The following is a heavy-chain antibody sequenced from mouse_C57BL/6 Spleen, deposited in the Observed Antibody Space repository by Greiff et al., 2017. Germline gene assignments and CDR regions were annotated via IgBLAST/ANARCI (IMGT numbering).Heavy chain of an antibody. CDR2: LDPETGGT. Sequence: VQLQQSGAELVRPGASVTLSCKASGYTFTDYEMHWVKQTPVHGLEWIGALDPETGGTAYNQKFNGKAILTADKSSSTAYMDLRSLTSEDSAVYYCSYYYGSSYWYFDVWGTGTTVTVSS. D-gene: IGHD1-1*01. V-gene: IGHV1-15*01. CDR3: SYYYGSSYWYFDV. CDR1: GYTFTDYE. J-gene: IGHJ1*03.